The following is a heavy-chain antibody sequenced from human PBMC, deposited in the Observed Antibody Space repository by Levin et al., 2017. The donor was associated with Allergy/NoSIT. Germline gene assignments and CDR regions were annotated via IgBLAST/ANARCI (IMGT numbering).Heavy chain of an antibody. CDR3: AILYGSGSRHYYGMDV. J-gene: IGHJ6*02. CDR1: GYTFTGYY. D-gene: IGHD3-10*01. CDR2: INPNSGGT. V-gene: IGHV1-2*02. Sequence: GASVKVSCKASGYTFTGYYMHWVRQAPGQGLEWMGWINPNSGGTNYAQKFQGRVTMTRDTSISTAYMELSRLRSDDTAVYYCAILYGSGSRHYYGMDVWGQGTTVTVSS.